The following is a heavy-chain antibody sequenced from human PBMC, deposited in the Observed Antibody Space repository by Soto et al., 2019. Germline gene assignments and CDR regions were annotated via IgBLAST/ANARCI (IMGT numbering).Heavy chain of an antibody. CDR3: ARTAPMDAGDKYYYDF. CDR1: GGTFSTFG. D-gene: IGHD3-16*01. CDR2: ISPFFGTA. V-gene: IGHV1-69*01. J-gene: IGHJ4*02. Sequence: QVQLVQSGAEVKKTGSSVKVSCKTSGGTFSTFGISWVRQAPGQGLEWMGGISPFFGTAEYSQKFEDRITITADESTNTVYMDLRRLTSEDTAIYYCARTAPMDAGDKYYYDFWGQGALVTVSS.